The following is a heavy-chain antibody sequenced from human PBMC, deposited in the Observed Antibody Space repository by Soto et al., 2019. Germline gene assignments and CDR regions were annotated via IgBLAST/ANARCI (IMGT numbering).Heavy chain of an antibody. CDR2: ISAYNGNT. CDR1: GYTFTSYG. D-gene: IGHD4-17*01. Sequence: ASVKVSCKASGYTFTSYGISWVRQAPGQGLEWMGWISAYNGNTNYAQKLQGRVTMTTDTSTSTAYMELRSLRSDDTAVYYCARDHDHGDYVGGFDYWGQGTLVTVSS. J-gene: IGHJ4*02. V-gene: IGHV1-18*04. CDR3: ARDHDHGDYVGGFDY.